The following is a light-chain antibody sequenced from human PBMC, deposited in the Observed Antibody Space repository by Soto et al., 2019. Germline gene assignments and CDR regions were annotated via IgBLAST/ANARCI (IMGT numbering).Light chain of an antibody. CDR2: GAS. CDR3: QQYGTSPLT. V-gene: IGKV3-20*01. J-gene: IGKJ4*01. CDR1: QSVSHDY. Sequence: EIVMTPSPATLSVSPGERATLSCRASQSVSHDYLAWYQQKPGQAPRLLISGASSRATGIPDRFSGSGSGTDFTLTISSLEPEDFAVYYCQQYGTSPLTFGGGTKGDIK.